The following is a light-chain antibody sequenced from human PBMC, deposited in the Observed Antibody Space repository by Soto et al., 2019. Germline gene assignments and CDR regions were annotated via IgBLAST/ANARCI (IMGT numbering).Light chain of an antibody. Sequence: DIQMTQSPSTLSASVGDRVTITCRASQSISSWLAWYQQKPGKAPKFLIYDASSLESGVPSRFSGSGSGTKFTLTISSLQPDDFATYYCQKYNSYSPWTFGQGTKVEIK. J-gene: IGKJ1*01. V-gene: IGKV1-5*01. CDR1: QSISSW. CDR2: DAS. CDR3: QKYNSYSPWT.